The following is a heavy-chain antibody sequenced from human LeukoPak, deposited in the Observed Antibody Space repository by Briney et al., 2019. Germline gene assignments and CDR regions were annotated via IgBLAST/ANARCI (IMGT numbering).Heavy chain of an antibody. D-gene: IGHD6-19*01. V-gene: IGHV3-23*01. Sequence: AGGSLRLSCAASGFTFSSYAMSWVRQAPGKGLEWVSAISGSGGSTYYADSVKGRFTISRDNSKNTLYLQMNSLRAEDTAVYYCAKGDSGGWFRFWSFDYWGQGTLVTVSS. CDR2: ISGSGGST. CDR3: AKGDSGGWFRFWSFDY. CDR1: GFTFSSYA. J-gene: IGHJ4*02.